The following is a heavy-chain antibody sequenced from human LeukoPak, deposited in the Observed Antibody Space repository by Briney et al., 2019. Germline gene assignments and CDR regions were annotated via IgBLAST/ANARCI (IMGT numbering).Heavy chain of an antibody. CDR2: IGIDSGNT. D-gene: IGHD1-1*01. Sequence: GGSLRLSCTTSGFPFIEYSRNWVRQAPGKGLEWISYIGIDSGNTKYADSVRGRFTISADKAKNSLYLQMNSLRVEDTAVYYCARDHNYAFDNWGQGTLVSVAS. J-gene: IGHJ4*02. CDR1: GFPFIEYS. CDR3: ARDHNYAFDN. V-gene: IGHV3-48*01.